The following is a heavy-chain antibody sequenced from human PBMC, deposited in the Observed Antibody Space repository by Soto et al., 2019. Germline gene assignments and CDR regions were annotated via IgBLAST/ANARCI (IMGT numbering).Heavy chain of an antibody. CDR1: GFTFSSYG. V-gene: IGHV3-33*01. CDR2: IWYDGSNK. D-gene: IGHD3-16*01. Sequence: QVQLVESGGGVVQPGRSLRLSCAASGFTFSSYGMHWVRQAPGKGLEWVAVIWYDGSNKYYADSVKGRFTISRDNSKNTLYLQMNSLRAEETAVYYCARSSSTLGYYYYGMDVWGQGTTVTVSS. CDR3: ARSSSTLGYYYYGMDV. J-gene: IGHJ6*02.